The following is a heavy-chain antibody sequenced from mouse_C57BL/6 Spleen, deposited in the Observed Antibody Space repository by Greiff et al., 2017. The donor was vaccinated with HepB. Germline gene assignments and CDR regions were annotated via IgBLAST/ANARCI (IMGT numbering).Heavy chain of an antibody. CDR2: ISSGSSTI. CDR1: GFTFSDYG. Sequence: EVKVEESGGGLVKPGGSLKLSCAASGFTFSDYGMHWVRQAPEKGLEWVAYISSGSSTIYYADTVKGRFTISRDNAKNTLFLQMTSLRSEDTAMDYCALTGHYYAMDYWGQGTSVTVAS. J-gene: IGHJ4*01. CDR3: ALTGHYYAMDY. D-gene: IGHD4-1*01. V-gene: IGHV5-17*01.